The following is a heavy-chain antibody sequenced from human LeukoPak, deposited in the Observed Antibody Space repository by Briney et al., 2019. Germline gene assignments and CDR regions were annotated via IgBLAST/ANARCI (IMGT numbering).Heavy chain of an antibody. J-gene: IGHJ4*02. Sequence: GGSLRLSCAASGFTFSSYAMHWVRQAPGKGLEWVSVIYSGGSTYYADSVKGRFTISRDNSKNTLYLQMNSLRAEDTAVYYCASLVGATYFDCWGQGTLVTVSS. D-gene: IGHD1-26*01. V-gene: IGHV3-53*01. CDR2: IYSGGST. CDR3: ASLVGATYFDC. CDR1: GFTFSSYA.